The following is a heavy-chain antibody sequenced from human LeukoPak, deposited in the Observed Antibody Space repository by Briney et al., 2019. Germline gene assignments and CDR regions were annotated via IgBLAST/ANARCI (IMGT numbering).Heavy chain of an antibody. Sequence: SETLSLTCTVSGGSISSGGYYWSWIRQPPGKGLEWIGYIYHSGSTYYNPSLKSRVTISVDRSKNQFSLKLSSVTAADTAVYYCARDGSGYYHNWFDPWGQGTLVTVSS. D-gene: IGHD3-22*01. CDR2: IYHSGST. CDR1: GGSISSGGYY. J-gene: IGHJ5*02. CDR3: ARDGSGYYHNWFDP. V-gene: IGHV4-30-2*01.